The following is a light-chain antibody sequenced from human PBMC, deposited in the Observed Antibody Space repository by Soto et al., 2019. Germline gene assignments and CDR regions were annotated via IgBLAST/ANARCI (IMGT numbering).Light chain of an antibody. V-gene: IGKV3-20*01. CDR3: QQYGSSPQT. Sequence: EIVLTHSPGTLSSSLRERAYLSCRASPSVSSSYLAWYKQKPGQAPSLXSYGASSRATGIPDRFSGSGSGTEFTLTISRLQPEDFAVYYCQQYGSSPQTFGQGTKVDIK. CDR1: PSVSSSY. CDR2: GAS. J-gene: IGKJ1*01.